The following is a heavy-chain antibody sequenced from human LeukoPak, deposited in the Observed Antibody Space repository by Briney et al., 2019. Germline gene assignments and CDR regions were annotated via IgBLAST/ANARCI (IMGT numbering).Heavy chain of an antibody. J-gene: IGHJ3*02. D-gene: IGHD3-22*01. CDR2: LFSGGST. CDR3: ARDTMIVVVREEIAFDI. V-gene: IGHV3-66*01. Sequence: GGSLRLSCAASGFNVSNNYMTWVRQAPGKGLECVSVLFSGGSTYYADSVRGRFTISRDNSRNTLYLQMNSLSTKDTAVYYCARDTMIVVVREEIAFDIWGQGTMVTVSS. CDR1: GFNVSNNY.